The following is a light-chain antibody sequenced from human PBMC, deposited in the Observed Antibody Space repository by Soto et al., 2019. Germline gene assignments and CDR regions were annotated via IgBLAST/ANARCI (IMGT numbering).Light chain of an antibody. CDR1: QRISTN. CDR3: QQSSSSPIT. J-gene: IGKJ5*01. V-gene: IGKV3-15*01. Sequence: DIEMTQSPPILSVSPGEGATLSCRASQRISTNLAWYQHIPGQATRLLIVSSSRRPTDVPARFSGSGSGTDFTLTISSLQPEDFATYYCQQSSSSPITFGQGTRLEIK. CDR2: SSS.